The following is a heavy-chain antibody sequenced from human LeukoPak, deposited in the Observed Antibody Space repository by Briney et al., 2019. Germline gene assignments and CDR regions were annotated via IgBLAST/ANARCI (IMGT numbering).Heavy chain of an antibody. V-gene: IGHV3-30-3*01. CDR1: GFTFSSYA. CDR2: ISYDGSNK. Sequence: GGSLRLSCAASGFTFSSYAMHWVRQAPGKGLEWVAVISYDGSNKYYADSVKGRFTISRDNSKNTLYLQMNSLRAEDTAVYYCASLMVGIAAAAKGSGHYFDYWGQGTLVTVSS. J-gene: IGHJ4*02. D-gene: IGHD6-13*01. CDR3: ASLMVGIAAAAKGSGHYFDY.